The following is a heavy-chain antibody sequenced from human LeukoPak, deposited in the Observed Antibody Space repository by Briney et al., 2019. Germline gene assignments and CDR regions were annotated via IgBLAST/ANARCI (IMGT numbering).Heavy chain of an antibody. CDR2: ITSGSSYI. D-gene: IGHD3-16*01. CDR1: GFTFSSYN. J-gene: IGHJ4*02. Sequence: GGSLRLSCAASGFTFSSYNMNWVRQAPGQGLEWVSSITSGSSYIYYADSVKGRFTISRDNAKNTLYLQMNSLRVEDTAVYYCVCLGLGGLSLDWGQGTLVTVSS. V-gene: IGHV3-21*01. CDR3: VCLGLGGLSLD.